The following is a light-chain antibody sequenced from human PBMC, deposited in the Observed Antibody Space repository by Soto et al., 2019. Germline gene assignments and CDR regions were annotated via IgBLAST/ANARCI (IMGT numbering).Light chain of an antibody. Sequence: EIVMTQSPATLSVSPGERATLSCRASQSVSSNLAWYQQKPGQAPRLLIYGASTRATGIPARCSGSGSGTEFTLPISSLQSEDFAVYYCQQYNNWPPWTFGQGTKVEIK. CDR2: GAS. CDR3: QQYNNWPPWT. V-gene: IGKV3-15*01. CDR1: QSVSSN. J-gene: IGKJ1*01.